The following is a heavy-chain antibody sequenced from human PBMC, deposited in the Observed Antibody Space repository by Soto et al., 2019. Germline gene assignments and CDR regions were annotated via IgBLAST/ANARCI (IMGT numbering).Heavy chain of an antibody. CDR2: ISGSGDYT. CDR1: GFTFSSYA. CDR3: AKPYGSGSHLYYFDY. V-gene: IGHV3-23*01. J-gene: IGHJ4*02. D-gene: IGHD3-10*01. Sequence: GGSLRLSCAASGFTFSSYAMSWVRQAPGMGLEWVSAISGSGDYTYYADSVKGRSTISRDNSKNTLYLQMNSLRAEDTAIYYCAKPYGSGSHLYYFDYWGQGAQVTVSS.